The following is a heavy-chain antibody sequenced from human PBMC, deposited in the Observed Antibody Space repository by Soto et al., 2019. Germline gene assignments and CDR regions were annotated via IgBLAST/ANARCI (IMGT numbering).Heavy chain of an antibody. D-gene: IGHD2-8*01. CDR2: IYSGGST. V-gene: IGHV3-53*01. J-gene: IGHJ3*02. CDR3: ARCLMVWPPAVGPGAYDI. Sequence: GGSLRLSCAASGFTVSSNYMSWVRQAPGKGLEWVSVIYSGGSTYYADSVKGRFTISRDNSKNTLYLQMNSLRAEDTAVYYCARCLMVWPPAVGPGAYDIWGQGTMVTVSS. CDR1: GFTVSSNY.